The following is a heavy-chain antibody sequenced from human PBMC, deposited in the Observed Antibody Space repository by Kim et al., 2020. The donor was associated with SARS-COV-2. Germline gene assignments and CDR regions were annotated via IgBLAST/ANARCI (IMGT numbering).Heavy chain of an antibody. CDR3: ARHLTTVVTPVDY. CDR2: IYYSGYT. CDR1: GGSISSNNYY. D-gene: IGHD4-17*01. V-gene: IGHV4-39*01. Sequence: SETLSLTCTVSGGSISSNNYYWGWIRQPPGKGLEWIASIYYSGYTYYNPSLKSRVTISVDTSTNQFSLKLSSVTAADTAVYYCARHLTTVVTPVDYWGQGTLVTVSS. J-gene: IGHJ4*02.